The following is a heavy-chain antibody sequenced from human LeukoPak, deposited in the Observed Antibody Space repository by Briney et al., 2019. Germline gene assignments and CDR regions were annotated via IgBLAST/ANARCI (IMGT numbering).Heavy chain of an antibody. J-gene: IGHJ4*02. D-gene: IGHD3-9*01. CDR1: GGSINTNNW. CDR3: ARARNEILAGYYSFDY. V-gene: IGHV4-4*02. Sequence: SETLSLTCAASGGSINTNNWWSWVRRPLGKGLEWIGEIYHSGNTNYNPSLKSRVTISGDKSKNQFSLKLSSVTAADTAIYYCARARNEILAGYYSFDYWGQGILVTVSS. CDR2: IYHSGNT.